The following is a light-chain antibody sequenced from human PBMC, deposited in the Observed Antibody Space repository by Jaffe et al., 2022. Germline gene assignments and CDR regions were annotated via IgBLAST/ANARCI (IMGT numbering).Light chain of an antibody. CDR2: AAS. Sequence: DIQLTQSPSFLSASVGDRVTITCRASQDISSYLAWYQQKPGKAPKLLIYAASTLQSGVPSRFSGSGSGTEFTLTISSLQPEDFATYYCQHLNSYPFYTFGQGTKLEIK. V-gene: IGKV1-9*01. CDR3: QHLNSYPFYT. CDR1: QDISSY. J-gene: IGKJ2*01.